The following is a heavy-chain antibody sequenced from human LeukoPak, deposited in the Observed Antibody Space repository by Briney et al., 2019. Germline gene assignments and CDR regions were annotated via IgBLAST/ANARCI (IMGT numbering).Heavy chain of an antibody. D-gene: IGHD6-19*01. CDR1: GYTFTSYG. CDR3: ARDLAVAGLGYFDY. V-gene: IGHV1-18*01. Sequence: GDSVKVSCKASGYTFTSYGISWVRQAPGQGLEWMGWISAYNGNTNYAQKLQGRVTMTTDTSTSTAYMELRSLRSDDTAVYYCARDLAVAGLGYFDYWGQGTLVTVSS. CDR2: ISAYNGNT. J-gene: IGHJ4*02.